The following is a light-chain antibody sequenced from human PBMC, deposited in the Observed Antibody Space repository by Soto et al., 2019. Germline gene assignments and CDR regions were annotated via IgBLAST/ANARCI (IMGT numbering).Light chain of an antibody. CDR3: LQHNSYPRT. Sequence: DIQMTQSPSSLSASVVDRVTITFRASQGIGNDLGWYQQKPGKAPKRLIYLTYSLQTGVPSRFSGSGSGTEFSLTISSLQPEDSATYFCLQHNSYPRTFGQGTKVDIK. J-gene: IGKJ1*01. CDR1: QGIGND. V-gene: IGKV1-17*01. CDR2: LTY.